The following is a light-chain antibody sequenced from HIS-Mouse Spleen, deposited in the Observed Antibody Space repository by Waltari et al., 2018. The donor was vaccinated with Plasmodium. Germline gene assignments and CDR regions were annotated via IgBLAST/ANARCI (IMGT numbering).Light chain of an antibody. CDR3: QQSYSTWT. J-gene: IGKJ1*01. CDR1: QRISSY. Sequence: DIQMTQSPSSLSASVGDRVTITCRASQRISSYLNWYQQKPGKAPKLLIYAASSLQSGVPSRFSGSGSWTDFTLSISSLQPEDFATYYCQQSYSTWTFGQGTKVEIK. CDR2: AAS. V-gene: IGKV1-39*01.